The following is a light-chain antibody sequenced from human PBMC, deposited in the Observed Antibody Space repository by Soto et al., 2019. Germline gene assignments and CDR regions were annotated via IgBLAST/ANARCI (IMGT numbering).Light chain of an antibody. V-gene: IGLV1-40*01. J-gene: IGLJ1*01. CDR3: QSYGNSLSVYV. CDR1: SSNIGAHYD. Sequence: QSVLTQPPSVSGAPGQRVTISCTGSSSNIGAHYDVHWYQQLPGTAPKLLIYGNSNRPSGVPDRFSGSKSGTSASLAITGLQAEDEADYYCQSYGNSLSVYVFGNGTKVTVL. CDR2: GNS.